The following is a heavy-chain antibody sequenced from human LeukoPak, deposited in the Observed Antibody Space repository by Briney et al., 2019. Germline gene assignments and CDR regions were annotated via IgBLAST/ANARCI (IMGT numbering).Heavy chain of an antibody. CDR2: MNPNSGNT. Sequence: ASVKVSCTASGYTFTSYDINWVRQATGQGLEWMGWMNPNSGNTGYAQKFQGRVTMTRNTSISTAYMELSSLRSEDTAVYYCARLIGQSSGWFWSVHWFDPWGQGTLVTVSS. CDR3: ARLIGQSSGWFWSVHWFDP. CDR1: GYTFTSYD. V-gene: IGHV1-8*01. J-gene: IGHJ5*02. D-gene: IGHD6-19*01.